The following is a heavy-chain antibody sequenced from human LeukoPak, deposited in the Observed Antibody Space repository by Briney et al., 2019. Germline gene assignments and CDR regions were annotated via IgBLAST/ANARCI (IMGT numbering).Heavy chain of an antibody. CDR3: ATGVLRFLEWITRAFDI. CDR2: FDPEDGET. D-gene: IGHD3-3*01. Sequence: ASVKVSCKVSGYTLTELSMHWVRQAPGKGLEWMGGFDPEDGETIYAQKFQGRVTMTEDTSTDTAYMELSSLRSEDTAVYYCATGVLRFLEWITRAFDIRGQGTMVTVSS. CDR1: GYTLTELS. J-gene: IGHJ3*02. V-gene: IGHV1-24*01.